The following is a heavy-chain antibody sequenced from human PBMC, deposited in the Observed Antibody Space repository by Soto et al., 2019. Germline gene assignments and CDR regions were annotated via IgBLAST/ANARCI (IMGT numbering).Heavy chain of an antibody. CDR3: ARQIYDSDTGPNFQYYFDS. J-gene: IGHJ4*02. D-gene: IGHD3-22*01. CDR1: RVTFNSYA. V-gene: IGHV1-69*13. Sequence: EASVKVSCKSSRVTFNSYAISWARQAPGQGLEWMGGIIPIFGTANYAQKFQGRVTITADESTSTAYMELSSLRASDTAMYYCARQIYDSDTGPNFQYYFDSWGQGTPVTVSS. CDR2: IIPIFGTA.